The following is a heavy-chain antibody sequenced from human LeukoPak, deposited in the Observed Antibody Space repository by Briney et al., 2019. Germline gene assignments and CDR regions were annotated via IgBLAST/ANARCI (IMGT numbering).Heavy chain of an antibody. D-gene: IGHD3-16*01. CDR3: ARVKALRYYYYYMDV. CDR1: GGSISNYY. Sequence: NPSETLSLTCSVSGGSISNYYWTWIRQPPGKGLEWIGCISDSGNTYYNPSLNSRVTISVDTSKNQFSLNLNSVTAADTAVYFCARVKALRYYYYYMDVWGKGTTVTVSS. J-gene: IGHJ6*03. CDR2: ISDSGNT. V-gene: IGHV4-59*01.